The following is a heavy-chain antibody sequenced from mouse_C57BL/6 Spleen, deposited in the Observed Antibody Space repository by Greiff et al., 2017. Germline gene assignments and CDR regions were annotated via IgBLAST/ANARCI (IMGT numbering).Heavy chain of an antibody. Sequence: VQLQQSGPELVKPGASVKISCKASGYTFTDYYINWVKQRPGQGLEWIGWIFPGSGSTYYNEKFKGKATLTVVKSSSTAYMLLSSLTSEDSAVYFCASVPRDYYCSSCGVYWGQGTTLTVSS. CDR2: IFPGSGST. V-gene: IGHV1-75*01. CDR3: ASVPRDYYCSSCGVY. CDR1: GYTFTDYY. D-gene: IGHD1-1*01. J-gene: IGHJ2*01.